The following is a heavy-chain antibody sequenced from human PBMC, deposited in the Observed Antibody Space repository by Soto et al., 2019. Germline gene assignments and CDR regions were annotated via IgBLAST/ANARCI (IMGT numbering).Heavy chain of an antibody. V-gene: IGHV3-21*01. CDR3: ASYYDLNFDY. Sequence: GGSLRLACAASGFTFSSYSMNWVRQAPGKGLEWVSSISSSSSYIYYADSVKGRFTISRDNAKNSLYLQMNSLRAEDTAVYYCASYYDLNFDYWGQGTLVTVSS. CDR2: ISSSSSYI. J-gene: IGHJ4*02. CDR1: GFTFSSYS. D-gene: IGHD3-22*01.